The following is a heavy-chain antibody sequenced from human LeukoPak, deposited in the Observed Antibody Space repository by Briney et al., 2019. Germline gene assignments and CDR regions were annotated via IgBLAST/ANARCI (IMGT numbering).Heavy chain of an antibody. CDR3: ARDRGYSREVGYYFDY. D-gene: IGHD6-13*01. V-gene: IGHV3-33*01. CDR1: GFTFSSYG. J-gene: IGHJ4*02. CDR2: IWCDGSNK. Sequence: QPGGSLRLSCAASGFTFSSYGMHWVRQAPGKGLEWVAVIWCDGSNKYYADSVKGRFTISRDNSKNTLYLQMNSLRAEDTAVYYCARDRGYSREVGYYFDYWGQGTLVTVSP.